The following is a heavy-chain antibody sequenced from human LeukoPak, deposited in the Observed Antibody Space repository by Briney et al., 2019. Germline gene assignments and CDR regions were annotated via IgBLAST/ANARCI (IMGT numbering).Heavy chain of an antibody. Sequence: GASVKVSCKASGYTFTSYYMHWVRQAPGQGLEWMGIINPSVGSTTYARKFQGRVTMTRDTSTSTVYMELNSVRSEDTAVYYCARAVGATGWFDPWGQGTLVTVSS. J-gene: IGHJ5*02. CDR1: GYTFTSYY. D-gene: IGHD1-26*01. V-gene: IGHV1-46*01. CDR2: INPSVGST. CDR3: ARAVGATGWFDP.